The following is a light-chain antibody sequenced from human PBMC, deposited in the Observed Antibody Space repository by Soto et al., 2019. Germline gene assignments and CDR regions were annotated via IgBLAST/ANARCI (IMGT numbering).Light chain of an antibody. CDR2: SAS. Sequence: DIKMTQSPSSLSASVGDRVTITCRASETIINYLNWYQQKPGKAPKLLIYSASSLQSGVPSRFSGSGYGTDFTLTISSLEPEDFATYYCQQSYSTPGTFGQGTKVDLK. CDR1: ETIINY. CDR3: QQSYSTPGT. J-gene: IGKJ1*01. V-gene: IGKV1-39*01.